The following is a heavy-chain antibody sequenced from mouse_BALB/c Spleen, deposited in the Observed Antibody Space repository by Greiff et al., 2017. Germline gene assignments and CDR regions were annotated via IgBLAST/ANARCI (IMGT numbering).Heavy chain of an antibody. V-gene: IGHV5-6-3*01. CDR2: INSNGGST. Sequence: EVNLVESGGGLVQPGGSLKLSCAASGFTFSSYGMSWVRQTPDKRLELVATINSNGGSTYYPDSVKGRFTISRDNATNTLYLQMSSLKSEDTAMYYCARDYYRYDHFDYWGQGTTLTVSS. CDR3: ARDYYRYDHFDY. J-gene: IGHJ2*01. CDR1: GFTFSSYG. D-gene: IGHD2-14*01.